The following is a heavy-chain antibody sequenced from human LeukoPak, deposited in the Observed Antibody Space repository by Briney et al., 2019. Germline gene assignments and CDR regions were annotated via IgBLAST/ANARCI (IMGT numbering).Heavy chain of an antibody. CDR1: GFTFSSYG. CDR3: AKSKAISSSWFFDY. J-gene: IGHJ4*02. Sequence: GGSLRLSCAASGFTFSSYGMHWVRQAPGKGLEWVAFIRYDGSNKYYADSVKGRFTISRDNSKNTLYLQMNSLRAEDTAVYYCAKSKAISSSWFFDYWGQGTLVTVSS. CDR2: IRYDGSNK. D-gene: IGHD6-13*01. V-gene: IGHV3-30*02.